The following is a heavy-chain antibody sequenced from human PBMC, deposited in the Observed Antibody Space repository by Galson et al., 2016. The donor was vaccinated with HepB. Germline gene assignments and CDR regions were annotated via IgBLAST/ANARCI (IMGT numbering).Heavy chain of an antibody. CDR1: GYTFTSDA. V-gene: IGHV1-3*01. CDR3: ARGPGTTPLDY. Sequence: SCKASGYTFTSDAIHWLRQAPGQRPEWMGWINVENGQTKYSQKFQGRVTITRDTSASTAFMELSRLRSEDTAVYYCARGPGTTPLDYWGQGTPVTVSS. J-gene: IGHJ4*02. D-gene: IGHD2-15*01. CDR2: INVENGQT.